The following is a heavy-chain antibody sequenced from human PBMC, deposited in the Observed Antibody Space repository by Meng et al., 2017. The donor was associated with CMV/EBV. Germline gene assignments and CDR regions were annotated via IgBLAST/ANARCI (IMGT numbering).Heavy chain of an antibody. V-gene: IGHV3-7*04. CDR1: GFSFSSYW. CDR3: ARGGNQIPAAIRTYYYYYGMDV. D-gene: IGHD2-2*01. Sequence: GGSLRLSCAASGFSFSSYWMSWVRQAPGKGLEWVANIKQDGSEKYYVDSVKGRFTISRDNAKNSLYLQMSSLRAEDTAAYYCARGGNQIPAAIRTYYYYYGMDVWGQGTTVTVSS. J-gene: IGHJ6*02. CDR2: IKQDGSEK.